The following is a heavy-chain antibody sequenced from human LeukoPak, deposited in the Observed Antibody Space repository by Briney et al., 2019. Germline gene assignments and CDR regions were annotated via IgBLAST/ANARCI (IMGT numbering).Heavy chain of an antibody. CDR1: GFTFSSYS. CDR2: ISSSSSYI. D-gene: IGHD3-3*01. J-gene: IGHJ4*02. CDR3: ASSYFGVVPYYFDY. Sequence: GGSLRLSRAASGFTFSSYSMNWVRQAPGKGLEWVSSISSSSSYIYYADSVKGRFTISRDNAKNSLYLQMNSLRAEDTAVYYCASSYFGVVPYYFDYWGQGTLVTVSS. V-gene: IGHV3-21*01.